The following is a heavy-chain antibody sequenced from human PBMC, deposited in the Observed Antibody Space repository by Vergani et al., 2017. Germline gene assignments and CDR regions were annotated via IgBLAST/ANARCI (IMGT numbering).Heavy chain of an antibody. V-gene: IGHV4-59*01. J-gene: IGHJ6*03. Sequence: QVQLQESGPGLVKPSETLSLTCTVSGGSISSYYWSWIRQPPGKGLEWIGYIYYSGSTNYNPSLKSRVTMSVDTSKNQFSLKLSSVTAADTAVYYCSREAAMVRYYYYMDGWGKGTTVTVSS. D-gene: IGHD3-10*01. CDR1: GGSISSYY. CDR3: SREAAMVRYYYYMDG. CDR2: IYYSGST.